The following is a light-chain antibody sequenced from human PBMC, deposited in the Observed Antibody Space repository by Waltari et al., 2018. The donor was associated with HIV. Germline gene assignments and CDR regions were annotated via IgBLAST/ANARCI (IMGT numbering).Light chain of an antibody. CDR1: SSDVGPFNS. CDR3: TSYINNGALV. V-gene: IGLV2-14*03. CDR2: DVS. Sequence: QSALTQPASVSGSPGQSITISFTGTSSDVGPFNSVSWYQHHPGKAPKLVIFDVSERPTGISNRFSGSKSGNAASLTISGLQAEDEADFYCTSYINNGALVFGGGTKLTVL. J-gene: IGLJ2*01.